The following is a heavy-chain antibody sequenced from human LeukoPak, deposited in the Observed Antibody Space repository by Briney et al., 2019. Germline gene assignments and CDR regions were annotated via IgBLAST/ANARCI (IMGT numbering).Heavy chain of an antibody. CDR2: IYDSGST. V-gene: IGHV4-59*01. CDR3: ARVAPIIAGSYYFDS. D-gene: IGHD6-13*01. Sequence: SETLSLTCSVSGGFITNYYWSWIRQLPGKGLEWIGYIYDSGSTSYNPSLKSRVTMSVDTSKKQFSLKLSSVTAADTALYYCARVAPIIAGSYYFDSWGQGTLVTVSS. CDR1: GGFITNYY. J-gene: IGHJ4*02.